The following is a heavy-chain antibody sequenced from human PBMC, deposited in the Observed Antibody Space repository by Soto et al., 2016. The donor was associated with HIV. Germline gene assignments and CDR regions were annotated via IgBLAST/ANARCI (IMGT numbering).Heavy chain of an antibody. CDR3: TSYIWGSPPNGKDV. V-gene: IGHV4-34*12. Sequence: QVQLQQWGAGLLKPSETLSLTCAVYGGSFSGAYWSWVRQPPGKGLEWIGEMFHGGIVNYNPSLKSRVTISADKSNNQFSLILNSVTVADTAIYFCTSYIWGSPPNGKDVWGQGTTVTVSS. CDR1: GGSFSGAY. CDR2: MFHGGIV. J-gene: IGHJ6*02. D-gene: IGHD3-16*01.